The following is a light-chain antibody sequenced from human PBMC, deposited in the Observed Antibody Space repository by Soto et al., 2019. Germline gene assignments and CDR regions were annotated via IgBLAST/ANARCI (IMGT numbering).Light chain of an antibody. CDR1: QSVSIY. J-gene: IGKJ5*01. CDR3: QYRSTWSLIT. CDR2: DSS. V-gene: IGKV3-11*01. Sequence: EIVLTQSPATLSLSPGERATLSCRASQSVSIYLAWYQQKPAQAPRLLIYDSSNRAAGIPARFSARGSGTDFTLFNSNLEPEDSAVYYCQYRSTWSLITFGQGTRLEIK.